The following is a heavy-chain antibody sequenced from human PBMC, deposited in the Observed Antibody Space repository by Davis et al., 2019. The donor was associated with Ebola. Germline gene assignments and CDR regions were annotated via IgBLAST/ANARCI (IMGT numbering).Heavy chain of an antibody. D-gene: IGHD3-22*01. CDR1: GFTFNTYG. J-gene: IGHJ4*02. CDR2: ISYHGSNK. CDR3: AKDGPVPNYYHSSGYSLAVDY. V-gene: IGHV3-30*18. Sequence: GESLKISCAASGFTFNTYGMHWVRQAPGKGLDWVAVISYHGSNKNYADSAKGRFTISRDNSKNTLYLQMNSLRLEDTAVYYCAKDGPVPNYYHSSGYSLAVDYWGQGTLVTVSS.